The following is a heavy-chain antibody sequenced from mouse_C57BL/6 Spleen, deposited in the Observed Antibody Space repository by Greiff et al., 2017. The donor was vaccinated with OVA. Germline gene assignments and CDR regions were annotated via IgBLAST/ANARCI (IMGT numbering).Heavy chain of an antibody. CDR1: GYTFTDYY. D-gene: IGHD1-1*01. CDR3: ARDGYYGNMDY. CDR2: INPNNGGT. V-gene: IGHV1-26*01. J-gene: IGHJ4*01. Sequence: EVQLQQSGPELVKPGASVKISCKASGYTFTDYYMNWVKQSHGKSLEWIGDINPNNGGTSYNQKFKGKATLTVDKSSSTAYTELRSLTSEDSAVYYCARDGYYGNMDYWGQGTSVTVSS.